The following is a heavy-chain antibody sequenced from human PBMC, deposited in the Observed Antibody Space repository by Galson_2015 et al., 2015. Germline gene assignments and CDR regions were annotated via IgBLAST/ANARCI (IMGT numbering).Heavy chain of an antibody. CDR2: IYYDGSNK. Sequence: SLSLSCAPSGLMFRNYGMHWVRQSPGKGLEWVAIIYYDGSNKFYADSVRGRFTISRDNSKSTLFLQMNNLRAEDAALYYCATDQRQNYFDYWGQGTLVTVSS. V-gene: IGHV3-33*01. J-gene: IGHJ4*02. CDR3: ATDQRQNYFDY. CDR1: GLMFRNYG.